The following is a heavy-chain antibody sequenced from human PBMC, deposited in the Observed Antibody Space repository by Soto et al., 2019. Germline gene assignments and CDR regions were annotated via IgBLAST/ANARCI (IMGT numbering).Heavy chain of an antibody. CDR3: ARVPGVVVSADDAFDI. J-gene: IGHJ3*02. CDR1: GGSVSSSNW. Sequence: QVQLQESGPGLVKPSGTLSLTCAVSGGSVSSSNWWSWVRQSPGKGLDRMGEIYHSGSAHYNPSLKSRATISLDKSKNQCSLRLTSVTAADTAVYYCARVPGVVVSADDAFDIWGPGTRVIVSS. V-gene: IGHV4-4*02. CDR2: IYHSGSA. D-gene: IGHD2-21*02.